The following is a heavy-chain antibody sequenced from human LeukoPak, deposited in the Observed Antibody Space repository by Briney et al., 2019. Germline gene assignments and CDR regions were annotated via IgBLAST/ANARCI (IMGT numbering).Heavy chain of an antibody. CDR1: GFTFSSYA. V-gene: IGHV3-23*01. CDR3: ARDSYGDYSFDY. D-gene: IGHD4-17*01. J-gene: IGHJ4*02. Sequence: GGSLRLSCAASGFTFSSYAMSWVRQAPGKGLEWVSAISGSGGSTYYADSVKGRFTISRDNSKNTLYLQMNSLRAEDTAVYYCARDSYGDYSFDYWGQGTLVTVSS. CDR2: ISGSGGST.